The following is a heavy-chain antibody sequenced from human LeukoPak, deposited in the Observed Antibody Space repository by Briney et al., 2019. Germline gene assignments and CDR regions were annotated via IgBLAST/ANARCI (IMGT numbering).Heavy chain of an antibody. Sequence: PSETLSLTCAVYGGSFSGYYWSWIRQPPGKGLEWIGEINHSGSTNYNPSLKSRVTISVDTSKNQFSLKLSSVTAADTAVYYCARAPTYSSGWYGYYYYGMDVWGQGTTVTVSS. CDR3: ARAPTYSSGWYGYYYYGMDV. J-gene: IGHJ6*02. CDR1: GGSFSGYY. D-gene: IGHD6-19*01. V-gene: IGHV4-34*01. CDR2: INHSGST.